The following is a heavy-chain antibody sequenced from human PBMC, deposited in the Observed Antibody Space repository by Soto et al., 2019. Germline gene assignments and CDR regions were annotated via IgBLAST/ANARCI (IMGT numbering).Heavy chain of an antibody. Sequence: GESLKVSCKGSGYSFINYWIAWVRQMPGKGLEWMGIIFPSDSDTRYSPSFQGQVTISADKSINTAYLQWSSLKASDTAMYYCERHGGDFSHQVLPFRGGYWGQGTLVTVS. CDR3: ERHGGDFSHQVLPFRGGY. D-gene: IGHD2-15*01. CDR2: IFPSDSDT. J-gene: IGHJ4*02. CDR1: GYSFINYW. V-gene: IGHV5-51*01.